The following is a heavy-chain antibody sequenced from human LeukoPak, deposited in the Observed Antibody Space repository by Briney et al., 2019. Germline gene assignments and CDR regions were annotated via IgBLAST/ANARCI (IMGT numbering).Heavy chain of an antibody. J-gene: IGHJ4*02. Sequence: GGSLRLSCATSGFTFSSFSMNWVRQAPGKGLEWISYIASSSSSMYYADSVKGRFTISRDNAKNSLYLQMNSLTAEDTAVYYCARVIGSYGDSAYWGQGTLVTVSS. CDR3: ARVIGSYGDSAY. CDR1: GFTFSSFS. V-gene: IGHV3-48*04. D-gene: IGHD4-17*01. CDR2: IASSSSSM.